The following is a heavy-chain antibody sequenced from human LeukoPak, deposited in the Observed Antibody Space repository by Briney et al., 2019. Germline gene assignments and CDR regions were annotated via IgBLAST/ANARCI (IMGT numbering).Heavy chain of an antibody. CDR2: THNRGST. CDR1: GGSVSSYY. V-gene: IGHV4-59*02. Sequence: PSETPSLTRTVSGGSVSSYYWNWIRQPPGKGLEWIGHTHNRGSTNYNPSLKRRVAMSLDTSMNQFSLKLRSVTAADTAIYYCGRGERLGNDYWGQGTLVTVSS. J-gene: IGHJ4*02. D-gene: IGHD1-1*01. CDR3: GRGERLGNDY.